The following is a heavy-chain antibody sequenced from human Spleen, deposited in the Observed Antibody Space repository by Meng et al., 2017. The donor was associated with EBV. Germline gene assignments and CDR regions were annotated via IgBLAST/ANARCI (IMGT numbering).Heavy chain of an antibody. V-gene: IGHV4-30-2*01. CDR2: TYHSGST. D-gene: IGHD4-11*01. CDR3: ARQRPVASVDYFDP. Sequence: QTLSLTGARCADVNCSDVSVSWTRQPPGQRLSLIRHTYHSGSTYHNPSLKSLVTMSVATTKKQFSLRLISVTAADTAMYFCARQRPVASVDYFDPWGQGILVTVSS. CDR1: ADVNCSDVS. J-gene: IGHJ5*02.